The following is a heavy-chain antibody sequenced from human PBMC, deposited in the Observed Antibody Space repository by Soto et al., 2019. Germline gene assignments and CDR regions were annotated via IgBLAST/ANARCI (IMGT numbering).Heavy chain of an antibody. Sequence: SETLSLTCTVSGDSISGYYGNWIRQPPGKELEWIGYIYYSGSTNYNPSLKSRVTISIDTSNSQFSLTLSSVTAADTAVYYCARVSTVPKLDYWGHGILVTVSS. V-gene: IGHV4-59*01. CDR3: ARVSTVPKLDY. CDR1: GDSISGYY. J-gene: IGHJ4*01. CDR2: IYYSGST. D-gene: IGHD4-17*01.